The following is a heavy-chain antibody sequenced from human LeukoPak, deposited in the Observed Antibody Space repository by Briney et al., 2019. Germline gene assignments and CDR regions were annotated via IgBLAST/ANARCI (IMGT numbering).Heavy chain of an antibody. V-gene: IGHV4-38-2*02. CDR2: IYHSGSS. Sequence: SETLSLTCTVSGYSISSAYYWGWIRQSPGKGLEWIGSIYHSGSSYYNPSLKSRVTISVDTSKNQFSLRLSSVTAADTAVYYCARASYSYDINGWVPFDYWGQGTLVTASS. CDR1: GYSISSAYY. D-gene: IGHD3-22*01. J-gene: IGHJ4*02. CDR3: ARASYSYDINGWVPFDY.